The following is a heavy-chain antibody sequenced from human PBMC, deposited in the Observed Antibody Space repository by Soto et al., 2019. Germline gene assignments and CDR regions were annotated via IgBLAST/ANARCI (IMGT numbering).Heavy chain of an antibody. CDR1: GGSFSGYY. Sequence: QVQLQQWGAGLLKPSETLSLTCAVYGGSFSGYYWSWIRQPPGKGLEWIGEINHSGSTNYNPSLKSRVTISVDTSKNQVSLKLSSVTAADTAVYYCAGRGLGATDYWGQGTLVTVSS. D-gene: IGHD1-26*01. CDR3: AGRGLGATDY. CDR2: INHSGST. J-gene: IGHJ4*02. V-gene: IGHV4-34*01.